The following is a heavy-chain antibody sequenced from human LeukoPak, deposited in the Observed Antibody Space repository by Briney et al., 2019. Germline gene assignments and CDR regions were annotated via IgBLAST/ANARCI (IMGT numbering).Heavy chain of an antibody. CDR1: GYTFTSYA. J-gene: IGHJ5*02. V-gene: IGHV1-69*06. CDR3: ARGRDYYDTSGYYYGS. CDR2: IIPIFGTA. Sequence: ASVKVSCKASGYTFTSYAMNWVRQAPGQGLEWMGGIIPIFGTANYALKFQARVTITADKSTSTAYMELSSLRSEDTAVYYCARGRDYYDTSGYYYGSWGQGTLVTVSS. D-gene: IGHD3-22*01.